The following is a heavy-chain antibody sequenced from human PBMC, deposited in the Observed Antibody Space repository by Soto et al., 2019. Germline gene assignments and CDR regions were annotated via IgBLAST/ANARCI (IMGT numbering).Heavy chain of an antibody. J-gene: IGHJ6*03. CDR2: INPGDSDT. V-gene: IGHV5-51*03. D-gene: IGHD1-26*01. CDR1: GHSFTDYW. Sequence: EVQLVQSGAEVKKPGESLKISCKGAGHSFTDYWIAWVRQMPGKGLEWMGFINPGDSDTRYSPSFRGQVTISVDKSITTAYLQWSSLKASDTAIYYCARGEIYMDVWGKGTTVTVSS. CDR3: ARGEIYMDV.